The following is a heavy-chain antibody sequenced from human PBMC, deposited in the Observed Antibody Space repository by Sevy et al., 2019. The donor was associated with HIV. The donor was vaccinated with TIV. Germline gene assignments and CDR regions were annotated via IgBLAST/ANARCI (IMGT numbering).Heavy chain of an antibody. J-gene: IGHJ3*02. Sequence: SETLSLTCTVSGGSISSYYWSWIRQPPGKGLEWIGYIYYSGSTNYNPSLKSRVTISVDTSKNQFSLKLSSVTAADTAVYYCARGKMTDLPRIWGQGTIVTVSS. CDR2: IYYSGST. V-gene: IGHV4-59*01. D-gene: IGHD2-21*02. CDR3: ARGKMTDLPRI. CDR1: GGSISSYY.